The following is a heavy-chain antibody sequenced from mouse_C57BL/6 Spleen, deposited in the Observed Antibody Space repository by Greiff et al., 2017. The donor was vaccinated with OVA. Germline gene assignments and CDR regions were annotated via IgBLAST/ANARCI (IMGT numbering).Heavy chain of an antibody. CDR1: GYTFTSYW. CDR3: AYGSSYGYFDY. Sequence: QVQLKQPGAELVMPGASVKLSCKASGYTFTSYWMHWVKQRPGQGLEWIGEIDPSDSYTNYNQKFKGKSTLTVDKSSSTAYMQLSSLTSEDSAVYYCAYGSSYGYFDYWGQGTTLTVSS. CDR2: IDPSDSYT. V-gene: IGHV1-69*01. D-gene: IGHD1-1*01. J-gene: IGHJ2*01.